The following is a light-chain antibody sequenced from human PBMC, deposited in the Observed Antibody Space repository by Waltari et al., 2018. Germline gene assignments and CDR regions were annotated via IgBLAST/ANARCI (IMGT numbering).Light chain of an antibody. J-gene: IGLJ2*01. CDR2: DVT. CDR1: TSDVGTYNY. Sequence: QSALTQPASVSGSPGQSITISCTGTTSDVGTYNYVSWYQQRPGKAPKLIIYDVTTRPCGVSNRCAGSKSGNTASLTISGRQAEDEADYYCSSYTSSTTSVVFGGGTKVTVL. CDR3: SSYTSSTTSVV. V-gene: IGLV2-14*03.